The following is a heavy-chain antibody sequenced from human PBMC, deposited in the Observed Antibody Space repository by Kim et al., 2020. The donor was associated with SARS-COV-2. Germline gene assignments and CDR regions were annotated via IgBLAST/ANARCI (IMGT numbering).Heavy chain of an antibody. Sequence: GGSLRLSCAASGFTFDDYAMHWVRQAPGKGLEWVSGISWNSGSIGYADSVKGRFTISRDNAKNSLYLQMNSLRAEDTALYYCAKVAVCAGGGDCYYDYWG. CDR3: AKVAVCAGGGDCYYDY. CDR1: GFTFDDYA. J-gene: IGHJ4*03. D-gene: IGHD2-21*02. V-gene: IGHV3-9*01. CDR2: ISWNSGSI.